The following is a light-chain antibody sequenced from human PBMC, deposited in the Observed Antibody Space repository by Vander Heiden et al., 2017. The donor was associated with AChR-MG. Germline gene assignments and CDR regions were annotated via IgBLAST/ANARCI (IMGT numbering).Light chain of an antibody. J-gene: IGLJ1*01. CDR3: NSYTNSSTRYV. CDR2: DVS. CDR1: SSDVGGYNF. V-gene: IGLV2-14*03. Sequence: QSALTQPASVSGSPGQSITISCTGTSSDVGGYNFVSWYQQHPGKAPKVMIYDVSNRPSGVSNRFSGSKSGNTASLAISGLQAEDEADYYCNSYTNSSTRYVFGTGTKVTVL.